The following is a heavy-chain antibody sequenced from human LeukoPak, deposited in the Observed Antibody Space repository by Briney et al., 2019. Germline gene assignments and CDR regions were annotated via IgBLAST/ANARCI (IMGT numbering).Heavy chain of an antibody. CDR2: ISSSSTYI. J-gene: IGHJ1*01. D-gene: IGHD6-6*01. V-gene: IGHV3-21*01. CDR3: ARDLSSSSTAYLQH. CDR1: GFTFSSYS. Sequence: SGGSLRLSCAASGFTFSSYSMNWVRQAPGKGLEWVSSISSSSTYIYYADSVKGRFTLSRDDAKNSLYLQMNSLRAEDTALYYCARDLSSSSTAYLQHWGQGTLVTVSS.